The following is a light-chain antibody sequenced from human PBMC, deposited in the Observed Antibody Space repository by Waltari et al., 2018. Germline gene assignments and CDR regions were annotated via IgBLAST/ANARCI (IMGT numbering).Light chain of an antibody. CDR1: SPRRSY. V-gene: IGLV3-19*01. J-gene: IGLJ3*02. CDR3: LSRDTTSTRV. Sequence: SSELTQDTAVSVALGQPVSITCKGDSPRRSYASWYQQRPGQAHILILYGQDNRPSGIPDRFSGSTSGNTASLTITGAQAEDEADYYCLSRDTTSTRVFGGGTRLTV. CDR2: GQD.